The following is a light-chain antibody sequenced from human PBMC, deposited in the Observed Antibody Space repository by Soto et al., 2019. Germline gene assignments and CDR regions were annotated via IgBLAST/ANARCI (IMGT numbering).Light chain of an antibody. V-gene: IGLV1-51*01. CDR3: GTWDSSLSAGV. CDR2: DND. Sequence: QSVLTQPPSVSAAPGQKVTISCSGSSSNIENNYVSWYQQLPGTAPKLLIYDNDKRPSGIPDRFSGSKSGTSATLGITGLQTGEEADYYCGTWDSSLSAGVFGGGTKLTVL. CDR1: SSNIENNY. J-gene: IGLJ3*02.